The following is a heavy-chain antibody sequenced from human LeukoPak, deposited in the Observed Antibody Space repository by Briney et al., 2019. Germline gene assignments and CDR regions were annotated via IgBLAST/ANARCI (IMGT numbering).Heavy chain of an antibody. CDR1: GESLSGYY. D-gene: IGHD5-18*01. CDR3: ARSQLWSPFSY. V-gene: IGHV4-34*01. J-gene: IGHJ4*02. Sequence: SETLSLTCVVYGESLSGYYCNWIRQPPGKGLEWIGEINHSGGTNYNPSLKSRVTISVGTSMNVFSLKLSSVTAADTAVYYCARSQLWSPFSYWGQGTLVTVSS. CDR2: INHSGGT.